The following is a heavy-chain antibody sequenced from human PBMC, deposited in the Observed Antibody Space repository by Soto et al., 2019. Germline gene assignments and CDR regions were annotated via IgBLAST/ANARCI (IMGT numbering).Heavy chain of an antibody. CDR3: ASSQGLGYCSSTSCYRRGKHWYFDL. CDR2: INHSGST. J-gene: IGHJ2*01. D-gene: IGHD2-2*02. Sequence: QVQLQQWGAGLLKPSETLSLTCAVYGGSFSGYYWSWIRQPPGKGLEWIGEINHSGSTNYNPSLNSRVTISLYTSKNPFSLKLSSVTAADTAVYYCASSQGLGYCSSTSCYRRGKHWYFDLWGRGTLVTVSS. CDR1: GGSFSGYY. V-gene: IGHV4-34*01.